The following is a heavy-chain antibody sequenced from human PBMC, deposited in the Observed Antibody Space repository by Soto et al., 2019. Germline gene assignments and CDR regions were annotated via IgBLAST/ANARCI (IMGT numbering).Heavy chain of an antibody. CDR1: GFTFRSYA. V-gene: IGHV3-30-3*01. CDR2: ISYDENNR. Sequence: QVQLVESGGGVVQPGRSLRLSCAASGFTFRSYAMHWVRQAPGKGLEWVATISYDENNRYYTDSVKGRFTISRDNSKNTVYLQVNSLRDEDTAVYYCARAMGIGMASKDNWFDPWGQGTLVTVSS. J-gene: IGHJ5*02. D-gene: IGHD3-10*01. CDR3: ARAMGIGMASKDNWFDP.